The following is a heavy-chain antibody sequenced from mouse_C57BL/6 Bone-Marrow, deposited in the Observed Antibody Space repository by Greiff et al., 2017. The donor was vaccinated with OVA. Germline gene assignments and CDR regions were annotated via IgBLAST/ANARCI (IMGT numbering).Heavy chain of an antibody. V-gene: IGHV5-12*01. CDR1: GFTFSDYY. CDR3: ARQEGIYYYDGFAY. J-gene: IGHJ3*01. D-gene: IGHD1-1*01. CDR2: ISNGGGST. Sequence: EVQLVESGGGLVQPGGSLKLSCAASGFTFSDYYMYWVRQTPEKRLAWVAYISNGGGSTYYPDTVKGRFTISRDNAKNTLYLQMSRLKSEDTAMYYCARQEGIYYYDGFAYWGQGTLVTVSA.